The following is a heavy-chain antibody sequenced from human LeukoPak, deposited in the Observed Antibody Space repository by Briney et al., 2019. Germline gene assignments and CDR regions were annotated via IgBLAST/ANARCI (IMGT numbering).Heavy chain of an antibody. D-gene: IGHD3-16*01. CDR3: ARYDSRGSAFTRFDY. CDR2: IYGTGST. Sequence: PSETLSLTCAVSGYSLGKNYYWGWIRQPPGKGLEWIGRIYGTGSTSYNPSLMNRVTMSVDTSKNHFSLKLTSVTAADTAVYYCARYDSRGSAFTRFDYWGQGILATISS. CDR1: GYSLGKNYY. V-gene: IGHV4-38-2*01. J-gene: IGHJ4*02.